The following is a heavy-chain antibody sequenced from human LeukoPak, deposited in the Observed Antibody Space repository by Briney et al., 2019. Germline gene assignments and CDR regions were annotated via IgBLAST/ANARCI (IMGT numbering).Heavy chain of an antibody. D-gene: IGHD2-2*01. CDR2: VFYSGNT. Sequence: SETLSLTCTVSGGSISSYYWSWIRQPPGKGLEWIGHVFYSGNTNYNPSLRSRVTLSVDTTKNQLSLKLSSVTAADTAVYYCARAGGYCSSTRCYNWFDPWGQGTLVTVSS. CDR1: GGSISSYY. J-gene: IGHJ5*02. CDR3: ARAGGYCSSTRCYNWFDP. V-gene: IGHV4-59*01.